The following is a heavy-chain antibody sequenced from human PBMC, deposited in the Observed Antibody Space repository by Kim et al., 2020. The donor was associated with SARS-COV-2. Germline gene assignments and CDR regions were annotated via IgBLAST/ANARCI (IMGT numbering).Heavy chain of an antibody. D-gene: IGHD3-3*01. Sequence: GGSLRLSCAASGFTFSSYAMHWVRQAPGKGLEWVAVISYDGSNKYYADSVKGRFTISRDNSKNTLYLQMNSLRAEDTAVYYCARDRTATIFGVVNPYNWFDPWGQGTLVTVSS. CDR3: ARDRTATIFGVVNPYNWFDP. CDR1: GFTFSSYA. CDR2: ISYDGSNK. J-gene: IGHJ5*02. V-gene: IGHV3-30-3*01.